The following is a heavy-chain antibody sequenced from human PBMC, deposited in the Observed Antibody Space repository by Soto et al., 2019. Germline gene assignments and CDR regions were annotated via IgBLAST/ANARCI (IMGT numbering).Heavy chain of an antibody. Sequence: ASVKVSCKASGYTFTGYGISWVRQAPGQGLEWMGWISAYNGNTNYAQKLQGRVTMTTDTSTSTAYMELRSLRSDDTAVYYCARFIAAAGNYYYYYGMDVWGQGTTVTVSS. CDR3: ARFIAAAGNYYYYYGMDV. CDR1: GYTFTGYG. CDR2: ISAYNGNT. D-gene: IGHD6-13*01. V-gene: IGHV1-18*04. J-gene: IGHJ6*02.